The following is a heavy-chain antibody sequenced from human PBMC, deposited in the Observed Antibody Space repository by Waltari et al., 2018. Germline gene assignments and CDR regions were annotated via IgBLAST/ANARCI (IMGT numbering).Heavy chain of an antibody. CDR2: VRDKANRYTT. V-gene: IGHV3-72*01. CDR1: GFTFSDNY. Sequence: EVQLVESGGGLVQPGGSLRLSCAASGFTFSDNYMDWVRQAPGKGLEGVGRVRDKANRYTTEYAASVKGRFTISRDELKNSLFLQMNSLKTEDTAVYYCSYSGSYKHFQDWGQGTLVTVSS. CDR3: SYSGSYKHFQD. J-gene: IGHJ1*01. D-gene: IGHD1-26*01.